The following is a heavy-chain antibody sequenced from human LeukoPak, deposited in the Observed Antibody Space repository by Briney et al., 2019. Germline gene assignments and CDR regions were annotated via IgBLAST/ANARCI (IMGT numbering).Heavy chain of an antibody. Sequence: GGSLRLSCAASGFTFSSYEMDWVRQAPGKELEWVSYISSRGSSIYYADSVKGRFTISRDNAKNSLYLQMSSLRVEDTAVYYCARGAAGGDFDYWGQGTLVTVSS. D-gene: IGHD6-13*01. J-gene: IGHJ4*02. V-gene: IGHV3-48*03. CDR2: ISSRGSSI. CDR3: ARGAAGGDFDY. CDR1: GFTFSSYE.